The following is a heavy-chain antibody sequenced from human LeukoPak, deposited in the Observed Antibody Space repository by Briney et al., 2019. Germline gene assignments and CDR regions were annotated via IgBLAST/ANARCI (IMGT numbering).Heavy chain of an antibody. Sequence: ASVKVSCKASGGTFSSYAISWVRQAPGKGLEWMGGFDPEDGETIYAQKFQGRVTMTEDTSTDTAYMELSSLRSEDTAVYYCATVGYYDSSGYFDYWGQGTLVTVSS. V-gene: IGHV1-24*01. CDR2: FDPEDGET. CDR3: ATVGYYDSSGYFDY. CDR1: GGTFSSYA. D-gene: IGHD3-22*01. J-gene: IGHJ4*02.